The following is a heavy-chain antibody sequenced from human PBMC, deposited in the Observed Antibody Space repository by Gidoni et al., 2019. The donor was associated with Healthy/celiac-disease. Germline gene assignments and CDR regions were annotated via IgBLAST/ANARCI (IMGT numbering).Heavy chain of an antibody. CDR3: ARGYYYDSSGYYRDAFEI. Sequence: EVQLVESGGGLLKPGGSLRLYCAASGFPFSRSSRNWVRQAPGKGLEWFSSIRSSSSYRYYADSVKGRLAISRDNAKNSRYLQMNSLRAEDTAVYYCARGYYYDSSGYYRDAFEIWGQGTMVTVSS. CDR1: GFPFSRSS. V-gene: IGHV3-21*01. CDR2: IRSSSSYR. D-gene: IGHD3-22*01. J-gene: IGHJ3*02.